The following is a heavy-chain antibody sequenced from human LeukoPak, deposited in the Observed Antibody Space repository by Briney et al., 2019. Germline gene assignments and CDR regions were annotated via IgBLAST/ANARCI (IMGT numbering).Heavy chain of an antibody. J-gene: IGHJ4*02. CDR1: GFTFSSYA. V-gene: IGHV3-30-3*01. CDR2: ISYDGSNK. Sequence: PGGSLRLSCAASGFTFSSYAMHWVRQAPGKGLEWVAVISYDGSNKYYADSVKGRFTISRDNSKNTLYLQMNSLRAEDTAVYYCARDASGEWGIDYWGQGTLVTVSS. CDR3: ARDASGEWGIDY. D-gene: IGHD1-26*01.